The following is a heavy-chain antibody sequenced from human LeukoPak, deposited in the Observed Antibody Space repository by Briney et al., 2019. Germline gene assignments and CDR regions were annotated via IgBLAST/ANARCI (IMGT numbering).Heavy chain of an antibody. D-gene: IGHD2-15*01. CDR3: ATDRDGGTFRDAFDI. CDR2: IGGSGFGT. V-gene: IGHV3-23*01. J-gene: IGHJ3*02. Sequence: PGGSLRLSCAGSGFTFSDYAMSWVRQAPGKGLEWDSAIGGSGFGTFYADSVKGRFTISRDNSKHTLYLQMNSLGAEDTAVYYCATDRDGGTFRDAFDIWGQGTMVTVSS. CDR1: GFTFSDYA.